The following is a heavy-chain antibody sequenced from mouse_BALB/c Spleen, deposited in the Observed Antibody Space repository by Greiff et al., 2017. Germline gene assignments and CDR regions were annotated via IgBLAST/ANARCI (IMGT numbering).Heavy chain of an antibody. CDR3: ARDYGNYWYFDV. D-gene: IGHD2-1*01. CDR2: INPGSGGT. Sequence: VQLQQSGAELVRPGTSVKVSCKASGYAFTNYLIEWVKQRPGQGLEWIGVINPGSGGTNYNEKFKGKATLTADKSSSTAYMQLSSLTSDDSAVYFCARDYGNYWYFDVWGAGTTVTVSS. J-gene: IGHJ1*01. CDR1: GYAFTNYL. V-gene: IGHV1-54*01.